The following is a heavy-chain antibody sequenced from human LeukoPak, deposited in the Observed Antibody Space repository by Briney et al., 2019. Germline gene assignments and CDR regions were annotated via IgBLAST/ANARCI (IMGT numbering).Heavy chain of an antibody. CDR3: ARDRVLRYFDWLLDHYYYYYYMDV. Sequence: ASVKVSCKASGYTFTSYGISWVRQAPGQGLEWMGWISAYNGNTNYAQKLQGRVTMTTDTSTSTAYMELRSLRSDDTAVYYCARDRVLRYFDWLLDHYYYYYYMDVWGKGTTVTISS. V-gene: IGHV1-18*01. D-gene: IGHD3-9*01. CDR2: ISAYNGNT. J-gene: IGHJ6*03. CDR1: GYTFTSYG.